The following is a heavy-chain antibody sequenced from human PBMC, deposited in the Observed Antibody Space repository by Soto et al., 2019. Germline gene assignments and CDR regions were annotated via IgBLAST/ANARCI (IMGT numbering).Heavy chain of an antibody. CDR3: ARDNTDCSGGSCYDYFDY. J-gene: IGHJ4*02. D-gene: IGHD2-15*01. Sequence: ASVKLSCKASGYTFTGYYMHWVRQAPGQGLEWMGWINPNSGGTNYAQKFQGWVTMTRDTSISTAYMELSRLRSDDTAVYYCARDNTDCSGGSCYDYFDYWGQGTLVTVSS. CDR1: GYTFTGYY. CDR2: INPNSGGT. V-gene: IGHV1-2*04.